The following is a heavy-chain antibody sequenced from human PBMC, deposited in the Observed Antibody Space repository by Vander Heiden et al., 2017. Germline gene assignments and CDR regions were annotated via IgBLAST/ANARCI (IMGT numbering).Heavy chain of an antibody. CDR1: GNPFPSRS. J-gene: IGHJ4*02. Sequence: MPPVPPGPEVTTSGSTVKLSGKASGNPFPSRSLQWVRQDPGQALEWMGWITPFNSNTKNVQKFQDRFSITRDTSKTTVSMELGSLRSEDTAMYYCASSCIAYGSAGCLFDYWGPGTLVTDSS. CDR3: ASSCIAYGSAGCLFDY. CDR2: ITPFNSNT. V-gene: IGHV1-45*02. D-gene: IGHD2-15*01.